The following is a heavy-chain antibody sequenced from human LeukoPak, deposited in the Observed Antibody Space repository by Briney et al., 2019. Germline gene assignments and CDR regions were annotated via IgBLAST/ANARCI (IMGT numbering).Heavy chain of an antibody. D-gene: IGHD3-16*01. J-gene: IGHJ4*02. CDR1: GFTFSSYS. CDR2: ISSSSSYI. Sequence: GGSLRLSCAASGFTFSSYSMNWVRQAPGKGLEWVSSISSSSSYIYYAGSVKGRFTISRDNAKNSLYLQMNSLRAEDTAVYYCARERGTAGKPFFDYWGQGTLVTVSS. V-gene: IGHV3-21*01. CDR3: ARERGTAGKPFFDY.